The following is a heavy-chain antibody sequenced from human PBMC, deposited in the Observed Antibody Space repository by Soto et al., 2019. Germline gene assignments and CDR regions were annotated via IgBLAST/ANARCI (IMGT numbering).Heavy chain of an antibody. Sequence: GGSLRLSCAASGFTFIRDAMGCARQAPGKGLEWVSAISGSGGITYYADSVKGRFTISRDNSKNTLYLQMNSLRAEDTAVYYCAKDKYSSSEGGYSYRMDVWVQGTTVTVSS. CDR1: GFTFIRDA. J-gene: IGHJ6*02. CDR3: AKDKYSSSEGGYSYRMDV. D-gene: IGHD6-13*01. CDR2: ISGSGGIT. V-gene: IGHV3-23*01.